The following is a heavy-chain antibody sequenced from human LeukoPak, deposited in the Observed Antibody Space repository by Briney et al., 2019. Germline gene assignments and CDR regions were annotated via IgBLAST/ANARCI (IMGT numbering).Heavy chain of an antibody. CDR3: AREHVLLWFGEGGYFQH. V-gene: IGHV3-21*01. CDR2: ISSSSSYI. D-gene: IGHD3-10*01. J-gene: IGHJ1*01. CDR1: GFTFSSYS. Sequence: GGSLRLSCAASGFTFSSYSMNWVLQAPGKGLEWVSSISSSSSYIYYADSVKGRFTISRDNSKNTLYLQMNSLRAEDTAVYYCAREHVLLWFGEGGYFQHWGQGTLVTVSS.